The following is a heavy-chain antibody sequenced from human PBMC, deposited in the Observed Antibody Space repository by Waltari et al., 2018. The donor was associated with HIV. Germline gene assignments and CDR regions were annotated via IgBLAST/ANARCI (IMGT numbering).Heavy chain of an antibody. D-gene: IGHD2-2*01. CDR2: INHSGST. Sequence: QVQLQQWGAGLLKPSETLSLTCAVYGGSFSGYYWSWIRQPPGKGLEWIGEINHSGSTNYNPSLKSRVTISVDTSKNQFSLKLSSVTAADTAVYYCARGYQLKDIVVVPAAIRRDGYKPAGAFDIWGQG. CDR3: ARGYQLKDIVVVPAAIRRDGYKPAGAFDI. CDR1: GGSFSGYY. V-gene: IGHV4-34*01. J-gene: IGHJ3*02.